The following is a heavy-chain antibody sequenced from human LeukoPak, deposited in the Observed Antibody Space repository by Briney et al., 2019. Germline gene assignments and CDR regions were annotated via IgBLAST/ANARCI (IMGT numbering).Heavy chain of an antibody. CDR3: AKRGSYDSSGYYSNKGEFDY. J-gene: IGHJ4*02. Sequence: PGGSLRLSCTASGFTFSRKGMSWVRQAPGKGLDWVSGMSGSGDRTYYADSVKGGFTISRDNSKNTLYLQMNSLRAEDTAVYYCAKRGSYDSSGYYSNKGEFDYWGQGTLVTVSS. V-gene: IGHV3-23*01. D-gene: IGHD3-22*01. CDR2: MSGSGDRT. CDR1: GFTFSRKG.